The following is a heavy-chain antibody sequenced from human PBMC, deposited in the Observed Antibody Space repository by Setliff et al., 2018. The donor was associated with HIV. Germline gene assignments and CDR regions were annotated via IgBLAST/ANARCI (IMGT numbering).Heavy chain of an antibody. Sequence: GASVKVSCKASGYTFSNYDINWVRQATGQGLEWVGWMNPNSGNTGYAQKFQGRVTLTRNTSISTAYMELSSLRSEDTAVYSCARVATVSHSGDYFDYWGQGTLVTVSS. CDR1: GYTFSNYD. J-gene: IGHJ4*02. D-gene: IGHD4-4*01. CDR3: ARVATVSHSGDYFDY. CDR2: MNPNSGNT. V-gene: IGHV1-8*01.